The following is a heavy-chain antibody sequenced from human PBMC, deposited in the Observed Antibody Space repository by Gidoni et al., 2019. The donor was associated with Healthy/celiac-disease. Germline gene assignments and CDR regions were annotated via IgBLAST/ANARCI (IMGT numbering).Heavy chain of an antibody. CDR1: GGSFSGYY. CDR2: INHSGST. V-gene: IGHV4-34*01. D-gene: IGHD2-15*01. Sequence: QVQLQQWGAGLLKPSETLSLTCAVYGGSFSGYYWSWIRQPPGKGLEWIGEINHSGSTNYNPSLKSRVTISVDTSKNQFSLKLSSVTAADTAVYYCARGWWSQVRRAFDYWGQGTLVTVSS. J-gene: IGHJ4*02. CDR3: ARGWWSQVRRAFDY.